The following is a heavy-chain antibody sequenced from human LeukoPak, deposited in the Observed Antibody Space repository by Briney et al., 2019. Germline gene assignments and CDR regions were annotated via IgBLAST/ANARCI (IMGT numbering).Heavy chain of an antibody. J-gene: IGHJ2*01. CDR2: ISAYNRNT. CDR3: ARVSTNSRVAGYDPQWYFDL. V-gene: IGHV1-18*04. Sequence: ASIKVSCKASGYTLINYGFSWVGQAPGQALEWMGWISAYNRNTNYLQKFQGRVTMTTDTSTNTVYMELRSLRSDDTAVYYCARVSTNSRVAGYDPQWYFDLWGRGTPVTVSP. D-gene: IGHD5-12*01. CDR1: GYTLINYG.